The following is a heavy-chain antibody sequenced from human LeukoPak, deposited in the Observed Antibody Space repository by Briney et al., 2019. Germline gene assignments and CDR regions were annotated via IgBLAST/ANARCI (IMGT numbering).Heavy chain of an antibody. D-gene: IGHD2-15*01. V-gene: IGHV4-59*01. CDR2: IYYSGST. CDR1: GGSISSYY. CDR3: ARDAGCSGGSCYSALDY. J-gene: IGHJ4*02. Sequence: PSETLSLTCTVSGGSISSYYWSWLRQPPGKGLEWLGYIYYSGSTNYNPSLKSRVTISVDTSKNQFSLKLSSVTAADTAVYYCARDAGCSGGSCYSALDYWGQGTLVTVSS.